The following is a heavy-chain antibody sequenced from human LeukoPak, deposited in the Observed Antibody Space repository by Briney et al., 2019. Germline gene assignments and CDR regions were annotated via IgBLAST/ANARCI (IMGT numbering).Heavy chain of an antibody. V-gene: IGHV4-59*01. CDR2: IYYSGSI. Sequence: SETLSLTCTVSGGSISSYYWSWLRQPPGKGLEWIGYIYYSGSINYNPSLKSRVTISVDTSKNQFSLKLSSVTAADTAVYYCARVNYFDSSGYFYEEFWGQGTLVTVSS. CDR3: ARVNYFDSSGYFYEEF. J-gene: IGHJ4*02. CDR1: GGSISSYY. D-gene: IGHD3-22*01.